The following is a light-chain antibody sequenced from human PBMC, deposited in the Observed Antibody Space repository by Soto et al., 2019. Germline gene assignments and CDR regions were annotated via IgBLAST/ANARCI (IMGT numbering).Light chain of an antibody. CDR1: QSISSY. CDR2: AAS. V-gene: IGKV1-39*01. J-gene: IGKJ2*01. CDR3: QQSFTTPYT. Sequence: DIQMTQSPSSLSASVGDRVTITCRASQSISSYLNWYQQKPGKAPNLLIYAASSLQSGVPSRFSGSESGTDLTLTISSLQPEDFATYYCQQSFTTPYTFGQGTKLEIK.